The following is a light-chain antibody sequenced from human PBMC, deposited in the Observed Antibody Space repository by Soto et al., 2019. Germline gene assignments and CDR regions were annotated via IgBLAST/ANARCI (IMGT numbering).Light chain of an antibody. CDR2: GNS. J-gene: IGLJ3*02. CDR3: QSYDSSLSGSV. CDR1: SSNIGAGYD. Sequence: QSVLTQPPSVSGAPGQRGTISCTGSSSNIGAGYDVHWYQQLPGTAPKLLVYGNSNRPSGVPDRFSGSKSGTSASLDITGLQAEDEADYYSQSYDSSLSGSVFGGGTKLTVL. V-gene: IGLV1-40*01.